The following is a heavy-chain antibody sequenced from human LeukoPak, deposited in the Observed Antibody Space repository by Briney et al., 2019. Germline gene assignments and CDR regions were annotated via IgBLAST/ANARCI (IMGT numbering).Heavy chain of an antibody. J-gene: IGHJ4*02. CDR3: ARAVSGRFDY. CDR2: IYYSGST. D-gene: IGHD6-19*01. V-gene: IGHV4-59*12. Sequence: SETLSLTCTVSGGSISSYYWSWIRQPPGKGLEWIGYIYYSGSTNYNPSLKSRVTISVDTSKDQFSLKLSSVTAADTAIYYCARAVSGRFDYWGQGTLVTVSS. CDR1: GGSISSYY.